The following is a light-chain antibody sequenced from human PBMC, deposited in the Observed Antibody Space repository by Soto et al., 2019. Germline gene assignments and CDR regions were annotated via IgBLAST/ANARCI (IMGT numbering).Light chain of an antibody. CDR2: SSD. J-gene: IGLJ3*02. CDR1: NSNIGDDA. V-gene: IGLV1-44*01. CDR3: ASWDASLNGWV. Sequence: QSVLTQPPSASGTPGQRVAFSCSGSNSNIGDDAVNWFQHRPGTAPKLVIYSSDQRPSGVPDRFSGSKSGTSASLAISGLLSVDEADYYCASWDASLNGWVFGGGTKVTVL.